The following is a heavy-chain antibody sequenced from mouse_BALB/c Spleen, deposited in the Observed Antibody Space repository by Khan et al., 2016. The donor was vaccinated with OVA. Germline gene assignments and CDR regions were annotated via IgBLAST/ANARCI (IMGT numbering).Heavy chain of an antibody. J-gene: IGHJ3*01. CDR1: GYSFTNYI. V-gene: IGHV1S136*01. D-gene: IGHD2-12*01. CDR2: ITPYNDGA. CDR3: TRDDGRSYWFAY. Sequence: EVQLQESGPELVKPGASVKISCQASGYSFTNYIIHWVKQNPGQGLEWIGYITPYNDGAKYNEKFKGKATLTSDKSSSTAYMDLSGLTSEDSAVSSCTRDDGRSYWFAYGGQWTRVTVAA.